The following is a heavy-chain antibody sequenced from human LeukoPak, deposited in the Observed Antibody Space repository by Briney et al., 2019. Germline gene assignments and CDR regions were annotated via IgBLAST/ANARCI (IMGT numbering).Heavy chain of an antibody. V-gene: IGHV4-39*01. Sequence: SETLSLTCTVSGGSISSSSYYWGWIRQPPGKGLEWIGSIYYSGSTYYNPSRKSRVTISVDTSKNQFSLKLSSVTAADTAVYYCAREYSSSSGAFDIWGQGTMVTVSS. CDR1: GGSISSSSYY. D-gene: IGHD6-6*01. J-gene: IGHJ3*02. CDR2: IYYSGST. CDR3: AREYSSSSGAFDI.